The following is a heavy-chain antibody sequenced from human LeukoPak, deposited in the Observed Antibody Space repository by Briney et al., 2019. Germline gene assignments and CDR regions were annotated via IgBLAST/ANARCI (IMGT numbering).Heavy chain of an antibody. V-gene: IGHV4-34*01. Sequence: SETLSLTRAVYGGSFSGYYWSWIRQPPGKGLEWIGEINHSGSTNYNPSLKSRVTISVDTSKNQFSLKLSSVTAADTAVYYCARAMPDCSSTSCYSVWGQGTLVTVSS. J-gene: IGHJ4*02. CDR1: GGSFSGYY. CDR2: INHSGST. CDR3: ARAMPDCSSTSCYSV. D-gene: IGHD2-2*01.